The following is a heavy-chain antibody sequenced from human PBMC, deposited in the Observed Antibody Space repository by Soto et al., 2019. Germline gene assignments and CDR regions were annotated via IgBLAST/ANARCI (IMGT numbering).Heavy chain of an antibody. CDR1: GYTFTSYG. Sequence: QVQLVQSGAEVKKPGASVKVSCKASGYTFTSYGISWVRQAPGQGLEWMGGISAYNGNTNDAQKLQGRVTMTTDTSTSTAYMELRSLTSDDTAVYYSARDCAAAGPFDYWGQGNLVTVSS. J-gene: IGHJ4*02. CDR3: ARDCAAAGPFDY. CDR2: ISAYNGNT. D-gene: IGHD6-13*01. V-gene: IGHV1-18*01.